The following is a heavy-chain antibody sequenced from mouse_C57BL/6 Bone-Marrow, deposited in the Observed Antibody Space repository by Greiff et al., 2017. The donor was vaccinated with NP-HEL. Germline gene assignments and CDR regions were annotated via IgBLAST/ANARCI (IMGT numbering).Heavy chain of an antibody. V-gene: IGHV1-69*01. Sequence: QVQLQQPGAELVMPGASVKLSCKASGYTFTSYWMHWVKQRPGQGLEWIGKIDPSDSYNNYNQTFKGKSTLTVDKSSSTDYMQLSSLTSEDSAVYYCTRFSPICSYIEVWGTGTTVTVSS. CDR2: IDPSDSYN. CDR1: GYTFTSYW. J-gene: IGHJ1*03. CDR3: TRFSPICSYIEV.